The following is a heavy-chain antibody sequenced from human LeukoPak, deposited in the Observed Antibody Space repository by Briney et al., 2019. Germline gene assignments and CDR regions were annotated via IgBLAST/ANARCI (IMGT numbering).Heavy chain of an antibody. CDR3: AKDRPYYDYVWGRLNY. D-gene: IGHD3-16*01. V-gene: IGHV3-11*01. J-gene: IGHJ4*02. CDR2: ISSSGSTI. CDR1: GFTFSDYY. Sequence: GGSLRLSCAASGFTFSDYYMSWIRQAPGKGLEWVSYISSSGSTIYYADSVKGRFTISRDNAKNSLYLQMNSLRAEDTAVYYCAKDRPYYDYVWGRLNYWGQGTLSPSPQ.